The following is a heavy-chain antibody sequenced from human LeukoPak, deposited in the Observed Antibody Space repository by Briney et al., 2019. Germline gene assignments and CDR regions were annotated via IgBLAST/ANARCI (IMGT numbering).Heavy chain of an antibody. Sequence: MPSETLSLTCTVSGDSISNHYWNWIRQPPRKGLEWIGYVFSSGSTDYNPPLKSRINLSLNPSRNHFFLTLTPLTTADQAGIYFGRHFGGSSGSFYTDYWGEGRQVTV. V-gene: IGHV4-59*08. CDR1: GDSISNHY. J-gene: IGHJ4*02. CDR3: GRHFGGSSGSFYTDY. CDR2: VFSSGST. D-gene: IGHD3-10*01.